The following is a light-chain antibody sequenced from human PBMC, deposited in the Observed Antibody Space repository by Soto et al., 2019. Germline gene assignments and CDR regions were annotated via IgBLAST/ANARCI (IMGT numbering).Light chain of an antibody. CDR2: GAS. CDR3: QQSYTAPRT. Sequence: DIQMTQSPSSLSASVGDRVTITCRASQSINKYLIWYQQQPGKAPNLLIYGASTLHSGVPSRFSGSGSGTNFTLTISGLQPDDFATYFGQQSYTAPRTFGQGTRVEVK. CDR1: QSINKY. J-gene: IGKJ1*01. V-gene: IGKV1-39*01.